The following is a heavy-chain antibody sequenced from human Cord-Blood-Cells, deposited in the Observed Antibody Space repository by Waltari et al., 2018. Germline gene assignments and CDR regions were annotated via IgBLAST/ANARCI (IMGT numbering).Heavy chain of an antibody. CDR3: ARGGEPAATSHFDY. J-gene: IGHJ4*02. CDR2: INHSGST. Sequence: QVQLQQWGAGLLKPSETLSLTCAVYGGSFSGYYWSWIRQPPGKGLEWIGEINHSGSTNYNPSLKSRVTISVDTSKNQFSLKLSSVTAADTAVYYRARGGEPAATSHFDYWGQGTLVTVSS. CDR1: GGSFSGYY. V-gene: IGHV4-34*01. D-gene: IGHD2-2*01.